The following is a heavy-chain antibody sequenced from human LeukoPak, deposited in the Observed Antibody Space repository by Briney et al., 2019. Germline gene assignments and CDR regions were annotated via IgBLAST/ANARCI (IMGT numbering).Heavy chain of an antibody. CDR2: IKQDGSEK. Sequence: PGGSLRLSCAASGFTFSTFWMSWVRQAPGKGLEWVANIKQDGSEKNYMDSVKGRFTISRDNAKNSLYLQMNSLRVEDAAVYYCARGHLYFDYWGQGNLVTVSS. CDR1: GFTFSTFW. CDR3: ARGHLYFDY. V-gene: IGHV3-7*03. J-gene: IGHJ4*02.